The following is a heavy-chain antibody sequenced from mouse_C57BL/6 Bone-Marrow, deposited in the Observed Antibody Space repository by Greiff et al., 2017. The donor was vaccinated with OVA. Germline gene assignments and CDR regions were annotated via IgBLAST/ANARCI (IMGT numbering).Heavy chain of an antibody. Sequence: VQLQQPGAELVRPGSSVKLSCKASGYTFTSYWMHWVKQRPIQGLEWIGNIDPSDSETNYNQKFKDKATLTVDKSSSKAYMQLSSLTSEDSAVYYGAAGVYYYGSSWGFDCWGQGTLVTVSA. CDR1: GYTFTSYW. D-gene: IGHD1-1*01. CDR2: IDPSDSET. V-gene: IGHV1-52*01. J-gene: IGHJ3*01. CDR3: AAGVYYYGSSWGFDC.